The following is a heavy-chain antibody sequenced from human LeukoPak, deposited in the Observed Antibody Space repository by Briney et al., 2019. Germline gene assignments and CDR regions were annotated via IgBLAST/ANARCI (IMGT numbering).Heavy chain of an antibody. Sequence: SVKVSCKASGGTFNSYGISWVRQVPGQGLEWMGRIIPLLNIANYAQKFQGRVTITADKSTSTAYMELRSLRSDDTAVYYCAREGPYSGSYSWGQGTLVTVS. D-gene: IGHD1-26*01. CDR2: IIPLLNIA. V-gene: IGHV1-69*04. J-gene: IGHJ4*02. CDR3: AREGPYSGSYS. CDR1: GGTFNSYG.